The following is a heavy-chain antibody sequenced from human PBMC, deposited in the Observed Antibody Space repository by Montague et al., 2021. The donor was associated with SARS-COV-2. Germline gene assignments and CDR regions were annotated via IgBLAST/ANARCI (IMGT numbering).Heavy chain of an antibody. D-gene: IGHD1-14*01. CDR3: ARETMTADAFDI. CDR1: GASVGSSD. CDR2: FYSVGST. J-gene: IGHJ3*02. V-gene: IGHV4-59*02. Sequence: SETLSLTCTVSGASVGSSDWGWIRQSPAKELEWIGYFYSVGSTDYNPSLKSRATISRDTSKNQFSLKVRSVTAADTAVYYCARETMTADAFDIWGQGTMVTVSS.